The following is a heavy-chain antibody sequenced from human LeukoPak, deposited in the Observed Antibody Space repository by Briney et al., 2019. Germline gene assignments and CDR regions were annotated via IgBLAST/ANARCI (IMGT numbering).Heavy chain of an antibody. J-gene: IGHJ4*02. CDR3: ARRPLDLDCSSISRYRYYFDY. Sequence: GESLKISCKGSGYSFSSNWIAWVRQMPGKGLEWMGIIYPGDSDTRYSPSFQGQVTISADKSSSTAYMQWSSLKASDTAMYYCARRPLDLDCSSISRYRYYFDYWGQGTLVTVSS. CDR2: IYPGDSDT. D-gene: IGHD2-2*01. CDR1: GYSFSSNW. V-gene: IGHV5-51*01.